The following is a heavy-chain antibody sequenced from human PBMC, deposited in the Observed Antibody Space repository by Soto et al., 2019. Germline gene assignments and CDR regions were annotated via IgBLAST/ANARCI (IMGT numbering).Heavy chain of an antibody. CDR1: GLTSSSYA. CDR2: VSGSGGST. V-gene: IGHV3-23*01. J-gene: IGHJ6*02. D-gene: IGHD3-9*01. Sequence: SRRLSCAASGLTSSSYAMSRGRQAPAKGLEWVSAVSGSGGSTYYADSVRCLFTISRDNSKNTLYLQMNSLRAEDTAVYYCARGLVYYYYSMDVWGQGTTVTVSS. CDR3: ARGLVYYYYSMDV.